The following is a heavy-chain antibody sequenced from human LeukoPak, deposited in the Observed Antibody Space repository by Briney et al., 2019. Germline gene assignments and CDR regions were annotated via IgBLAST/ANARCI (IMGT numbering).Heavy chain of an antibody. D-gene: IGHD6-13*01. CDR3: ARTVSSGWSSADY. Sequence: GGSLRLSCAASGFTFGDYYMSWFRQALGKGLEWVSYISTSGSYTNYADSVKGRFTISRDNAKTSLYLQMNSLRAEDTAVYYCARTVSSGWSSADYWGQGTLVTVSS. J-gene: IGHJ4*02. V-gene: IGHV3-11*06. CDR1: GFTFGDYY. CDR2: ISTSGSYT.